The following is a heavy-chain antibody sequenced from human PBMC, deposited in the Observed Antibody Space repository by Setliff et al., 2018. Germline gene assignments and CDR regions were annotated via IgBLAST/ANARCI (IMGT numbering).Heavy chain of an antibody. J-gene: IGHJ4*02. CDR1: GYSFSNYD. Sequence: ASVKVSCKASGYSFSNYDINWVRQATGQGLEWMGWMNPNTGNTGYAQKLQGRVSMTRSTSISTAYMELSSLRSEDTAVYYCALSLYYYNASGYYPFGYWGLGTLVTVSS. CDR3: ALSLYYYNASGYYPFGY. D-gene: IGHD3-22*01. V-gene: IGHV1-8*01. CDR2: MNPNTGNT.